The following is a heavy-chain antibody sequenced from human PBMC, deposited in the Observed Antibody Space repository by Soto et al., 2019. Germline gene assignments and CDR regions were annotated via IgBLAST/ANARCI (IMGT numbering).Heavy chain of an antibody. J-gene: IGHJ4*02. V-gene: IGHV3-30*18. CDR1: GFAFSSYG. CDR3: AKDGAREYQLLSLDY. Sequence: QVQLVESGGGVVQPGRSLRLSCAASGFAFSSYGMHWVRQAPGKGLEWVAVISYDGSNKYYADSVKGRFTISRDNSKNTLYLQMNSLRAEDTAVYYCAKDGAREYQLLSLDYWGQGTLVTVSS. D-gene: IGHD2-2*01. CDR2: ISYDGSNK.